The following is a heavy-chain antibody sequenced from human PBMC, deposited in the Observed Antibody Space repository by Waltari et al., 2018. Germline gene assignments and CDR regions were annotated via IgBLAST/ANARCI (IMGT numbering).Heavy chain of an antibody. D-gene: IGHD3-22*01. Sequence: QLQLQESGPGLVKPSETLSLTCTVSGGSISSSSYYWGWIRQPPGKGLEWIGSIYYSGSTYYNPSLKSRVTISVDTSKNQFSLKLGSVTAADTAVYYCASTVYYDSSGWTYYFDYWGQGTLVTVSS. J-gene: IGHJ4*02. CDR3: ASTVYYDSSGWTYYFDY. V-gene: IGHV4-39*01. CDR2: IYYSGST. CDR1: GGSISSSSYY.